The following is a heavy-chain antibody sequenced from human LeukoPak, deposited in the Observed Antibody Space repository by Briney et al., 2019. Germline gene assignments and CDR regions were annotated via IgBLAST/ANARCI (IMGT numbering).Heavy chain of an antibody. Sequence: GGSLRLSCAASGFTFSSYWMSWVRQAPGKGLEWVANIKQDGSEKCYVDSVKGRFTISRDNAKNSLYLQMNSLRAEDTAVYYCARAHPDYGDSLWFDPWGQGTLVTVSS. D-gene: IGHD4-17*01. V-gene: IGHV3-7*01. J-gene: IGHJ5*02. CDR3: ARAHPDYGDSLWFDP. CDR2: IKQDGSEK. CDR1: GFTFSSYW.